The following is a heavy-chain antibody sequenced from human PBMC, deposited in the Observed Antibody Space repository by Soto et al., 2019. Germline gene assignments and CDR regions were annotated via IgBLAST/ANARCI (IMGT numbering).Heavy chain of an antibody. D-gene: IGHD6-13*01. Sequence: SETLSLTCPVSGGSISSYYWSWIRQPPGKGLEWIGYIYYSGSTNYNPSLKSRVTISVDTSKNQFSLKLSSVTAADTAVYYCARAGGGSSWYDAFDIWGQGTMVTVSS. CDR3: ARAGGGSSWYDAFDI. V-gene: IGHV4-59*01. CDR2: IYYSGST. J-gene: IGHJ3*02. CDR1: GGSISSYY.